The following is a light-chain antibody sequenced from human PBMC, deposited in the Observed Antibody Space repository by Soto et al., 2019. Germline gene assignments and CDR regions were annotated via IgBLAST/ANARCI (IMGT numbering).Light chain of an antibody. V-gene: IGKV3-15*01. CDR2: DTS. CDR3: QHYVNWPLT. Sequence: VLTQCASTLSLSPGEGTTLTCRASQGIGDTLAWYQQKPGQTPRLLIYDTSIRATGVPARFSGSRSGAEFTLTISSLQSEDFAVYYCQHYVNWPLTFGGGTKVDIK. J-gene: IGKJ4*01. CDR1: QGIGDT.